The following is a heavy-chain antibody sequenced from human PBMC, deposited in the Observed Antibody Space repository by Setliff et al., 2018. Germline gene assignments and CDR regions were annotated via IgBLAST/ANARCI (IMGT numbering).Heavy chain of an antibody. D-gene: IGHD2-2*01. CDR1: GYTFTGYY. CDR2: MNPNTGGT. J-gene: IGHJ5*02. CDR3: ARDGASWLNWFDP. V-gene: IGHV1-2*02. Sequence: ASVKVSCKASGYTFTGYYMHWVRQAPGQGLEWMGWMNPNTGGTTYAQAFQDRVTMTRDTSITTAYMELSSLTYDDTAVYYCARDGASWLNWFDPWGQGTLVTVSS.